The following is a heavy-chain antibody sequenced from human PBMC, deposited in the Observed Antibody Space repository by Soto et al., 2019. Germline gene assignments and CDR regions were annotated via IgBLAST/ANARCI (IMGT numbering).Heavy chain of an antibody. J-gene: IGHJ4*02. CDR3: ATIDSSGYFIFPFDY. CDR2: ISYDGSNK. CDR1: GFTFSSYG. D-gene: IGHD3-22*01. V-gene: IGHV3-30*03. Sequence: QVQLVESGGGVVQPGRSLRLSCAASGFTFSSYGMHWVRQAPGKGLEGVAVISYDGSNKYYADSVKGRFTISRDNSKNTLYLQMNSLRAEDTAVYYCATIDSSGYFIFPFDYWGQGTLVTVSS.